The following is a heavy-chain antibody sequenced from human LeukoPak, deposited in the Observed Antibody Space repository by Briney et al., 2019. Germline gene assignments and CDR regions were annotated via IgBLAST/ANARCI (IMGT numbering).Heavy chain of an antibody. CDR3: ARGPSGPHYGSGSYPGD. CDR1: GFTFSSYS. CDR2: ISSSSSYI. V-gene: IGHV3-21*01. D-gene: IGHD3-10*01. J-gene: IGHJ4*02. Sequence: GGSLRLSCAASGFTFSSYSMNWVRQAPGKGLEWVSSISSSSSYIYYADSVKGRFTISRDNAKNSLYLQMNSLRAEDTAVYYCARGPSGPHYGSGSYPGDWGQGTLVTVSS.